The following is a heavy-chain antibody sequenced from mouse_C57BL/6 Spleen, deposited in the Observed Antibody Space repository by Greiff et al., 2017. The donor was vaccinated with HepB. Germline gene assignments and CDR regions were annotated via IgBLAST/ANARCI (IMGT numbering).Heavy chain of an antibody. CDR2: IYPGNSDT. Sequence: VHVKQSGTVLARPGASVKMSCKTSGYTFTSYWMHWVKQRPGQGLEWIGAIYPGNSDTSYNQKFKGKAKLTAVTSASTAYMELSSLTNEDSAVYYCTRPITTVVATPGFAYWGQGTLVTVSA. J-gene: IGHJ3*01. CDR3: TRPITTVVATPGFAY. CDR1: GYTFTSYW. V-gene: IGHV1-5*01. D-gene: IGHD1-1*01.